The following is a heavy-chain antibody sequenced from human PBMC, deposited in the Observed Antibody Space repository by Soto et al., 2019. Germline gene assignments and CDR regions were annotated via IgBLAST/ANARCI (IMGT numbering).Heavy chain of an antibody. CDR1: GFTFSSYA. CDR2: ISASGGST. V-gene: IGHV3-23*01. CDR3: AKDGNGEDPYCYYGMNV. J-gene: IGHJ6*02. Sequence: QSGRSLRLSCAASGFTFSSYAMSWVRQAPGKGLEWVSAISASGGSTYYADSVKGRLTISRDNSKSTLYLHMNSLRAEDTAVYSCAKDGNGEDPYCYYGMNVWVQGTTGTVSS.